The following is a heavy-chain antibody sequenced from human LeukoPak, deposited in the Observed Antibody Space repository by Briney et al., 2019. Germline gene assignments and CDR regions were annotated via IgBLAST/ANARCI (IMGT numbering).Heavy chain of an antibody. Sequence: ASVKVSCKASGGTLSSYAISWVRQAPGQGLEWMGGTIPIFGTANYAQKFQGRVTINTDESTSTAYMELSSLRSEDTAVYYCARGARGPGGHYYDYVWGSYRYHYFDYWGQGTLVTVSS. V-gene: IGHV1-69*05. J-gene: IGHJ4*02. CDR2: TIPIFGTA. CDR1: GGTLSSYA. CDR3: ARGARGPGGHYYDYVWGSYRYHYFDY. D-gene: IGHD3-16*02.